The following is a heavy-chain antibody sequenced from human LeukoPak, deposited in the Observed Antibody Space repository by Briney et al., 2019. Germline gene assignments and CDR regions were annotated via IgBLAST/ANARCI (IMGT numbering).Heavy chain of an antibody. Sequence: SETLSLTCTASGGSISSYYWSWIRQPPGKGLEWIGYIYYSGSTNYNPSLKSRVTISVDTSKNQFSLKLSSVTAADTAVYYCARGVGVVVPAPYYGMDVWGQGTTVTVSS. V-gene: IGHV4-59*01. CDR3: ARGVGVVVPAPYYGMDV. J-gene: IGHJ6*02. D-gene: IGHD2-2*01. CDR1: GGSISSYY. CDR2: IYYSGST.